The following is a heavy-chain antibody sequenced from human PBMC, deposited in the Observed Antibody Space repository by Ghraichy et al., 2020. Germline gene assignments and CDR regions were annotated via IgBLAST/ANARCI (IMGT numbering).Heavy chain of an antibody. V-gene: IGHV3-74*01. CDR3: ARGTGLNDY. D-gene: IGHD5/OR15-5a*01. J-gene: IGHJ4*02. CDR1: GFTFSSYW. Sequence: LSLTCAASGFTFSSYWMHWVRRAPGKGLVWVSHIKSDGSTTGYADSVKGRFTISRDNAKNTLYLQMNSLRAEDTAVYHCARGTGLNDYWGQGTLVTVSS. CDR2: IKSDGSTT.